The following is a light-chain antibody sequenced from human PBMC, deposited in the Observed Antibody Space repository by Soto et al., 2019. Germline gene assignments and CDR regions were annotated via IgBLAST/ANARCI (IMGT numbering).Light chain of an antibody. CDR3: HQYASSLP. Sequence: EIVLTQSPGTLSLSPGERATLSCRASQSVSSIYLAWYQQKPGQAPRLLIYGASRRAAGIPDRFSGSGSGTDFPLTISRLDPEYFAVFYCHQYASSLPCGGGTKVEIK. J-gene: IGKJ4*01. CDR1: QSVSSIY. V-gene: IGKV3-20*01. CDR2: GAS.